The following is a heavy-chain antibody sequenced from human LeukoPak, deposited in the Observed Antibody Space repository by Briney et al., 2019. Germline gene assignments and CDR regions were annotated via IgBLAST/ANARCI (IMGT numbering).Heavy chain of an antibody. V-gene: IGHV4-59*01. D-gene: IGHD3-3*01. CDR1: GGSISSYY. CDR2: IYYSGST. CDR3: ARGEFYDFWSGYSY. Sequence: SETLSLTCTVSGGSISSYYWSWIRQPPGKGLEWIGYIYYSGSTNYNPSLKSRVTISVDTSKNQFSLKLSSVTAADTAVYYCARGEFYDFWSGYSYWGQGTLVTVSS. J-gene: IGHJ4*02.